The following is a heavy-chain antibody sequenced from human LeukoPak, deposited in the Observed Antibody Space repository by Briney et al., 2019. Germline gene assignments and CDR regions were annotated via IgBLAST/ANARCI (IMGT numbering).Heavy chain of an antibody. J-gene: IGHJ4*02. CDR3: ARSWTGYNSGCDY. D-gene: IGHD6-19*01. CDR2: INSSGGST. Sequence: ASVKVSCKASGYTFTGYYMHWVRQAPGQGLEWMGIINSSGGSTTYAQKFQGRVTMTRDTSTRTVYMELSSLRFEDAAMYYCARSWTGYNSGCDYWGQGTLVTVSS. V-gene: IGHV1-46*01. CDR1: GYTFTGYY.